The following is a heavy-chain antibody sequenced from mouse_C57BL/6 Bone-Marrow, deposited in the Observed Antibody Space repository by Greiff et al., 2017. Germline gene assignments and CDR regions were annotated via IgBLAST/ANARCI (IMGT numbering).Heavy chain of an antibody. Sequence: VQLQQSGAELARPGASVKLSCKASGYAFTSSGISWVKQRTGQGLEWIGEIYTRSGNTYYNEKFKGKATLTADKSYSKAYMELRSLTSEDSAVYFCARRGSYWGQVTTLTVSS. CDR3: ARRGSY. CDR1: GYAFTSSG. V-gene: IGHV1-81*01. D-gene: IGHD6-1*01. CDR2: IYTRSGNT. J-gene: IGHJ2*01.